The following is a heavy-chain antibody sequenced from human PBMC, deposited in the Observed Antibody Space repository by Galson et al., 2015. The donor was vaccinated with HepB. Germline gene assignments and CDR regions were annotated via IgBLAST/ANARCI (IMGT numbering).Heavy chain of an antibody. CDR3: ATPSSIAARRYPGYFDY. D-gene: IGHD6-6*01. CDR2: IIPIFGTA. V-gene: IGHV1-69*13. J-gene: IGHJ4*02. Sequence: SVKVSCKASGGTFSSYAISWVRQAPGQGLEWMGGIIPIFGTANYAQKFQGRVTITADESTSTAYMELSSLRSEDTAVYYCATPSSIAARRYPGYFDYWGQGTLVTVSS. CDR1: GGTFSSYA.